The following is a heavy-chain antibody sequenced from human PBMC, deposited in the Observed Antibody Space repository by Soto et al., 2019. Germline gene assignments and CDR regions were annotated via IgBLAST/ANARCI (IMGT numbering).Heavy chain of an antibody. V-gene: IGHV1-69*01. D-gene: IGHD6-6*01. CDR3: ASVRSIAARPKYYFDY. CDR2: IIPIFGTA. CDR1: GGTFSSYA. J-gene: IGHJ4*02. Sequence: QVQLVQSGAEVKKPGSSVKVSCKASGGTFSSYAISWVRQAPGQGLEWMGGIIPIFGTANYAQKFQGRVTITADESTSTAYMELSSLRSEDTAVYYCASVRSIAARPKYYFDYWGQGTLVTVSS.